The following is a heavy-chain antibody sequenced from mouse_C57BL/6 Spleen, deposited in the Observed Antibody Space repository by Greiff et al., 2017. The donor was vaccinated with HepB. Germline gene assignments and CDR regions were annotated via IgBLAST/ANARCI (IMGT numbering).Heavy chain of an antibody. CDR2: IYPRSGNT. V-gene: IGHV1-81*01. Sequence: VKLQESGAELARPGASVKLSCKASGYTFTSYGISWVKQRTGQGLEWIGEIYPRSGNTYYNEKFKGKATLTADKSSSTAYMELRSLTSEDSAVYFCARSYYSNYKWFAYWGQGTLVTVSA. J-gene: IGHJ3*01. D-gene: IGHD2-5*01. CDR3: ARSYYSNYKWFAY. CDR1: GYTFTSYG.